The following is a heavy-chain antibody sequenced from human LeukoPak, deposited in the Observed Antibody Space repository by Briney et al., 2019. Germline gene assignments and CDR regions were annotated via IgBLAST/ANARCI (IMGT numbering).Heavy chain of an antibody. CDR3: VRDHNSENWGSLGK. CDR2: ISPYTGGT. CDR1: GYTFTAYY. V-gene: IGHV1-2*02. Sequence: GASVKVSCKASGYTFTAYYIHWVRQAPGQGLEWMGWISPYTGGTNYAQKLQGRVTITQDRSSNTVYMDLNRLTSDDTALYYCVRDHNSENWGSLGKWGQGTLVTVSS. J-gene: IGHJ4*02. D-gene: IGHD7-27*01.